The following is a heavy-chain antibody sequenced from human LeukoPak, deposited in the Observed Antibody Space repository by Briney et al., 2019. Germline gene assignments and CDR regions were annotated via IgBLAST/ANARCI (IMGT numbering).Heavy chain of an antibody. J-gene: IGHJ5*02. D-gene: IGHD6-13*01. V-gene: IGHV3-33*01. CDR2: IWYDGSNK. CDR1: GSTFSSYG. CDR3: ARRIAAATSYWFDP. Sequence: GRSLRLSCAASGSTFSSYGMHWVRQAPGKGLEGVAVIWYDGSNKYYADSVKGRFTISRDNSKNTLYMQMNSMRAEDTAVYYCARRIAAATSYWFDPWGQGTLVTVSS.